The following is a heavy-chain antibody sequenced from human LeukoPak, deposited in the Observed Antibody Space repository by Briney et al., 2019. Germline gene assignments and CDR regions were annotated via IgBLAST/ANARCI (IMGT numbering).Heavy chain of an antibody. J-gene: IGHJ5*02. CDR2: IYYSGST. V-gene: IGHV4-39*07. CDR3: ARVLAAAGNNWFDP. Sequence: PSETLSLTCTVSGGSISSSSYYWGWIRQPPGKGLEWIGSIYYSGSTYYNPSLKSRVTISVDMSKNQFSLKLSSVTAADTAMYYCARVLAAAGNNWFDPWGQGTLVTVSS. CDR1: GGSISSSSYY. D-gene: IGHD6-13*01.